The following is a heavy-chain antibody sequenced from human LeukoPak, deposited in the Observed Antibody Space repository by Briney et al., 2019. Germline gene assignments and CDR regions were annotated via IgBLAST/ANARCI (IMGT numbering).Heavy chain of an antibody. J-gene: IGHJ3*02. D-gene: IGHD2-2*02. Sequence: GASVKVSCKASGYTFTSYGISWVRQAPGQGLEWMRWISAYNGNTNYAQKLQGRVTMTTDTSTSTAYMELRSLRSDDTAVYYCARQEGYCSSTSCYMSAFDIWGQGTMVTVSS. V-gene: IGHV1-18*01. CDR2: ISAYNGNT. CDR3: ARQEGYCSSTSCYMSAFDI. CDR1: GYTFTSYG.